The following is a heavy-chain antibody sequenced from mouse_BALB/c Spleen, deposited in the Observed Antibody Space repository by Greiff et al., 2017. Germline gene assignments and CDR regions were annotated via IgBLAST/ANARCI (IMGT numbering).Heavy chain of an antibody. V-gene: IGHV1S34*01. CDR3: ARRDRYEGAMDY. Sequence: LVKTGASVKISCKASGYSFTGYYMHWVKQRHGKSLEWIGYISCYNGATSYNQKFKGKATFTVDTSSSTAYMQFNSLTPEDSAVYYCARRDRYEGAMDYWGQGTSVTVSS. CDR2: ISCYNGAT. D-gene: IGHD2-14*01. J-gene: IGHJ4*01. CDR1: GYSFTGYY.